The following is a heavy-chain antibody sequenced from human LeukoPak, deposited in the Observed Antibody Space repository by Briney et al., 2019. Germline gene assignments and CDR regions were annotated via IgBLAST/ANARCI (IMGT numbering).Heavy chain of an antibody. V-gene: IGHV4-34*01. D-gene: IGHD3-3*01. Sequence: LQTLSLTCAVSGGSLSGFFWSWIRQPPGKGLEWIGEVNHSGASNYEPALKSRVTISVDTSRTQLSLMLTSVTAADTALYYCARGGRNKYTSGDFAYWGQGILVSASS. CDR2: VNHSGAS. CDR1: GGSLSGFF. J-gene: IGHJ4*02. CDR3: ARGGRNKYTSGDFAY.